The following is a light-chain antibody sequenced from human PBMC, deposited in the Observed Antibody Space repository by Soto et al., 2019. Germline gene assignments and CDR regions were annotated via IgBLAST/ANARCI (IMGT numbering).Light chain of an antibody. V-gene: IGLV2-14*01. CDR3: SSYTSSSTRV. CDR2: EVS. CDR1: SSDIGGYSY. Sequence: QSVLTQPASVSGSPGRSITISCTGTSSDIGGYSYVSWYQQHPGKAPKLMIYEVSKRPSGVSNRFSGSNSGNTASLTISGLQAEDEAYYYCSSYTSSSTRVFGTGTKLTVL. J-gene: IGLJ1*01.